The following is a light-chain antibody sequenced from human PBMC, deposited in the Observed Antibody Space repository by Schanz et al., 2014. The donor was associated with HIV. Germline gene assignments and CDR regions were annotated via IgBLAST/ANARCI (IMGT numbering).Light chain of an antibody. J-gene: IGLJ2*01. CDR1: RSTLETAP. CDR2: KND. CDR3: AAWDDSLSRPV. Sequence: QSVLTQPPSVSGTPGQRVTISCSGSRSTLETAPVDWYQHLPGTAPRLLIRKNDVRPSGVPDRFSGSKSGTSASLVISGLQSEDEAEYHCAAWDDSLSRPVFGGGTKLTVL. V-gene: IGLV1-44*01.